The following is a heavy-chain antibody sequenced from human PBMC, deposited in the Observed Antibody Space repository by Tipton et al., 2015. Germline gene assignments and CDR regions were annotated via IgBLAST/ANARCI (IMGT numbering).Heavy chain of an antibody. CDR1: GFTFSSYW. V-gene: IGHV3-7*01. CDR3: ARDLHDYGSYGIDY. Sequence: SLRLSCAASGFTFSSYWMTWVRQAPGKGLEWVANIKQDGSEKYYVDSVKGRFTFSRDNAKNSLYLQMNSLRAEDTAVYYCARDLHDYGSYGIDYWGQGTLVTVSS. CDR2: IKQDGSEK. D-gene: IGHD4-17*01. J-gene: IGHJ4*02.